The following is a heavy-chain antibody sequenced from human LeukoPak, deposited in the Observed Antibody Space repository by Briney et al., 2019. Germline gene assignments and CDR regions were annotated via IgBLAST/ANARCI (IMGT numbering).Heavy chain of an antibody. Sequence: GGSLRLSCAASGFTFSTYGMSWVRQAPGKGLEWVSTISGIGGSTHYADSVKGRFTISRDNSKNTLYLQVNSLRAEDTAVYYCAKDRYYDKAFDDYWGQGTLVTVSS. J-gene: IGHJ4*02. D-gene: IGHD3-22*01. CDR1: GFTFSTYG. CDR2: ISGIGGST. CDR3: AKDRYYDKAFDDY. V-gene: IGHV3-23*01.